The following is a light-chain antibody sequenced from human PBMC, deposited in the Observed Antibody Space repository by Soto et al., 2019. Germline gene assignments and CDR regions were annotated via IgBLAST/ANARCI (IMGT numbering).Light chain of an antibody. CDR1: QSISSW. CDR2: KAS. J-gene: IGKJ1*01. Sequence: DIQMTQSPSTLSASVGARVTITCRASQSISSWLAWYQQKPGKAPKLLIYKASSLESGVPSRFSGSGSGTEFTLTISSLQPDDFATYYCQQYHGYSRTFGQGTKVDI. CDR3: QQYHGYSRT. V-gene: IGKV1-5*03.